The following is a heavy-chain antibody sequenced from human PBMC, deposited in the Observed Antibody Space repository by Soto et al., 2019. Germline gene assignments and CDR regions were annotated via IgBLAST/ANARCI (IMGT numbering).Heavy chain of an antibody. J-gene: IGHJ6*02. V-gene: IGHV2-5*02. CDR2: IYWDDDK. CDR1: GFSLSTSGVG. Sequence: QITLKESGPTLVKPTQTLTLTCTFSGFSLSTSGVGVGWIRQPPGKALEWLALIYWDDDKRYSTSLRSRLTISKDTSKNQVVLTMTNMDPVDTATYHCIQSRCGGDCLQSYASHYYYGMDVWGQGTTVTVSS. CDR3: IQSRCGGDCLQSYASHYYYGMDV. D-gene: IGHD2-21*02.